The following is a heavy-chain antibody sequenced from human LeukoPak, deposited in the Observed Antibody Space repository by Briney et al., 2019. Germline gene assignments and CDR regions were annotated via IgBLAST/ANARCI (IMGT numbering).Heavy chain of an antibody. D-gene: IGHD3-10*01. Sequence: GGSLRLSCAASGFTFSSYEMNWVRQGPGKGLEWVSYITSSGSTMYYADSLKGRFTISRDNAKNSLYLQMNSLRAEDTAVYYCVTTMVRGVINGWFDPWGQGTLVTVSS. CDR1: GFTFSSYE. CDR2: ITSSGSTM. V-gene: IGHV3-48*03. CDR3: VTTMVRGVINGWFDP. J-gene: IGHJ5*02.